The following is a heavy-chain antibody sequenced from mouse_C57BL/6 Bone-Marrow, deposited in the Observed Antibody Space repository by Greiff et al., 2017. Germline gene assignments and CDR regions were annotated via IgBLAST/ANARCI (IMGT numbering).Heavy chain of an antibody. CDR3: ARTDTRYAMDY. D-gene: IGHD5-1-1*01. CDR1: GFTFSDYY. CDR2: INYDGSST. Sequence: EVQVVESEGGLVQPGSSMKLSCTASGFTFSDYYMAWVRQVPEKGLEWVANINYDGSSTYYLDSLKSRFIISRDNEKNILYLQMSSLKSEDTATYYCARTDTRYAMDYWGQGTSVTVSS. J-gene: IGHJ4*01. V-gene: IGHV5-16*01.